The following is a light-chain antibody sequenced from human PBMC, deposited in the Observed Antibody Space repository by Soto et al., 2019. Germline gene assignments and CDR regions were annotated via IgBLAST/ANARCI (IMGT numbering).Light chain of an antibody. CDR3: SSYTSDNRDYV. V-gene: IGLV2-14*01. Sequence: QSALTQPASVSGSPGQPITISCTVTSSDVGAYTSVSWYQQHPGKAPKLIIYEVSNRPPGVSTRLPGSKSASTASLTISGLQAEDEAHYYCSSYTSDNRDYVFGTGTKV. CDR2: EVS. J-gene: IGLJ1*01. CDR1: SSDVGAYTS.